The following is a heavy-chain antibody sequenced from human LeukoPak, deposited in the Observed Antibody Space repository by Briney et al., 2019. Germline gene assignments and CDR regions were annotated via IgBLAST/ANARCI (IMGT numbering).Heavy chain of an antibody. CDR2: ISSSSYT. V-gene: IGHV3-11*06. Sequence: PGGSLRLSCAASGFTFSDYYMSWIRQAPGKGLEWVSYISSSSYTNYADSLKGRFTISRDNAKNSLYLQLNSLRAEDTAVYYCARVRGYGYYYFDYWGQGTLVTVSS. CDR1: GFTFSDYY. D-gene: IGHD5-18*01. CDR3: ARVRGYGYYYFDY. J-gene: IGHJ4*02.